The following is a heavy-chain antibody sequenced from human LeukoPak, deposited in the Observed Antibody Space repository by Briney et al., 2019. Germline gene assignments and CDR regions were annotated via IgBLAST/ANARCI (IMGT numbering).Heavy chain of an antibody. CDR3: AKDIVGGGDDY. CDR1: GFIFSSYW. Sequence: PGGSLRLSCAASGFIFSSYWMSWVRQAPGKGLEWVANIKQDGSEKYYVDSVKGRFTISRDNAKNSLYLQMNSLRAEDTAVYYCAKDIVGGGDDYWGQGTLVTVSS. V-gene: IGHV3-7*01. CDR2: IKQDGSEK. D-gene: IGHD2-21*02. J-gene: IGHJ4*02.